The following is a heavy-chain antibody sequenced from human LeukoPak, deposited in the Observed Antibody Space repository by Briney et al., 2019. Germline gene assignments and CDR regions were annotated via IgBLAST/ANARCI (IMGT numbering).Heavy chain of an antibody. D-gene: IGHD1-26*01. J-gene: IGHJ4*02. Sequence: GGSLRLSCAASGFTFSRYWMTWVRQAPGKGLEWVANIKQDGTEKYYVDSVKGRFTISRDNAKNSLYLQMNSLRAEDTAVYYCARDSEWGLLRSGYWGQGTLVTVSS. CDR2: IKQDGTEK. CDR3: ARDSEWGLLRSGY. CDR1: GFTFSRYW. V-gene: IGHV3-7*05.